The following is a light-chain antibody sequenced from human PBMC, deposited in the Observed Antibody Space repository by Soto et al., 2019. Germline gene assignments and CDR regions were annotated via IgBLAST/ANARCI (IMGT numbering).Light chain of an antibody. CDR1: SSDVGGYRY. CDR3: CSYSGTSTVVV. V-gene: IGLV2-11*01. J-gene: IGLJ7*01. Sequence: QSVLTQPRSVSGSPGQSVTISCTGTSSDVGGYRYVSWYEHHPGKAPKLIIFDVHKRPSGVPDRFSGSKSGNTASLTISGLQAEDEADYFCCSYSGTSTVVVFGGGTQLTVL. CDR2: DVH.